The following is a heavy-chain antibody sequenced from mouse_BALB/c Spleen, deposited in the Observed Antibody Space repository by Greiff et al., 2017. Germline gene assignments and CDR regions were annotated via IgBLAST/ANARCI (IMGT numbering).Heavy chain of an antibody. CDR1: GYSITSDYA. V-gene: IGHV3-2*02. CDR3: ARGDVVFAY. D-gene: IGHD1-1*02. J-gene: IGHJ3*01. Sequence: DVKLVESGPGLVKPSQSLSLTCTVTGYSITSDYAWNWIRQFPGNKLEWMGYISYSGSTSYNPSLKSRISITRDTSKNQFFLQLNSVTTEDTATYYCARGDVVFAYWGQGTLVTVSA. CDR2: ISYSGST.